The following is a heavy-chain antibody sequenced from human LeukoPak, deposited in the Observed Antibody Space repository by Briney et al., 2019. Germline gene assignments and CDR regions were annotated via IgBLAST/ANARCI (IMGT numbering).Heavy chain of an antibody. CDR3: AGEGGFYRPLDY. D-gene: IGHD3-3*01. CDR1: GGSVISTNW. V-gene: IGHV4-4*02. J-gene: IGHJ4*02. Sequence: SGTLSLTCGVSGGSVISTNWWTWVRQPPGKGLDWIGEVHLDGRTNYNPSLESRLTISVALSKNHVSLKLTSGAAADTAVYYCAGEGGFYRPLDYSGQGTLVTVSS. CDR2: VHLDGRT.